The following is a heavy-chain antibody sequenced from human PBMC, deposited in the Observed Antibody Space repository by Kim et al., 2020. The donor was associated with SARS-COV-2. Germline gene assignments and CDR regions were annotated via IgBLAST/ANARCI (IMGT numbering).Heavy chain of an antibody. D-gene: IGHD3-9*01. CDR1: AYSFSSFW. CDR2: IYPGDSDT. V-gene: IGHV5-51*01. J-gene: IGHJ6*02. Sequence: GESLKISCKGSAYSFSSFWIGWVRQMPGKGLEWMGIIYPGDSDTRYSPSFQGQVTISADKSLSTAYLQWSSLKASDTAVYYCARALGDILTGRYGMDVWGDRSTVIVSS. CDR3: ARALGDILTGRYGMDV.